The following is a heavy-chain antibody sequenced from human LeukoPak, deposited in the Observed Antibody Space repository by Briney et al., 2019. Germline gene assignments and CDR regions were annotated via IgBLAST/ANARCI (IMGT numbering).Heavy chain of an antibody. CDR2: IYYSGST. Sequence: SATLSLTCTVSGGSISSYYWSWIRQPPGKGLEWIGYIYYSGSTNYNPSLKSRVTISVDTSKNQFSLKLSSVTAADTAVYYCARSPAAARDGYFQHWGQGTLVTVSS. CDR1: GGSISSYY. CDR3: ARSPAAARDGYFQH. D-gene: IGHD6-13*01. V-gene: IGHV4-59*08. J-gene: IGHJ1*01.